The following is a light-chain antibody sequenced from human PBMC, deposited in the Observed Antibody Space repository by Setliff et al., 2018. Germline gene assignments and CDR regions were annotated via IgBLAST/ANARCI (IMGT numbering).Light chain of an antibody. CDR3: SSYTVGSTLSV. CDR1: SSDVGGYDY. CDR2: DVT. Sequence: ALTQPASVSGSPGQSITFSCTGSSSDVGGYDYVSWYQQHPGKAPKLLIYDVTNRPSVVSNRFSVSKSGNTASLTISGLQAEDEAEYFCSSYTVGSTLSVFGTGTKATVL. V-gene: IGLV2-14*03. J-gene: IGLJ1*01.